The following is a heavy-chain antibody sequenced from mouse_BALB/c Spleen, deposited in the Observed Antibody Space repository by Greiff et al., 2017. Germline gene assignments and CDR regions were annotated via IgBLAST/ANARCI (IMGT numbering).Heavy chain of an antibody. D-gene: IGHD2-1*01. J-gene: IGHJ1*01. Sequence: EVMLVESGPSLVKPSQTLSLTCSVTGDSITSGYWNWIRKFPGNKLEYMGYISYSGSTYYNPSLKSRISITRDTSKNQYYLQLNSVTTEDTATYYCARYGGNYWYFDVWGAGTTVTVSS. V-gene: IGHV3-8*02. CDR3: ARYGGNYWYFDV. CDR1: GDSITSGY. CDR2: ISYSGST.